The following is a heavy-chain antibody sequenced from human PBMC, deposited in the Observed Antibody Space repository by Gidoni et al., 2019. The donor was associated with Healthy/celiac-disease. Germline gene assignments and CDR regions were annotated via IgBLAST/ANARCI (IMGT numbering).Heavy chain of an antibody. CDR2: INHSGST. J-gene: IGHJ5*02. D-gene: IGHD6-13*01. CDR3: ARGRDSSSWFENWFDP. V-gene: IGHV4-34*01. Sequence: QVQLQQWGAGLLKPSETLSLTCAVYGGSFSVYYWSWIRQPPGKGLEWIGEINHSGSTNYNPSLKSRVTISVDTSKNQFSLKLSSVTAADTAVYYCARGRDSSSWFENWFDPWGQGTLVTVSS. CDR1: GGSFSVYY.